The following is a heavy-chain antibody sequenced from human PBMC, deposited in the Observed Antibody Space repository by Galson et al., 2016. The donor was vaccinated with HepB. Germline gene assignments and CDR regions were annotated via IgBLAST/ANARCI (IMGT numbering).Heavy chain of an antibody. CDR3: AQDREWLRSTSDGIDV. Sequence: SLRLSCAISGFTFSHYAMHWVRQAPGKGLECVALISHDGSDKFYAESVKGRFTISRDNSKNTRDLQMNILRSDDTALYYCAQDREWLRSTSDGIDVWGQGTKVTVSS. D-gene: IGHD3-3*01. V-gene: IGHV3-30*18. CDR1: GFTFSHYA. J-gene: IGHJ3*01. CDR2: ISHDGSDK.